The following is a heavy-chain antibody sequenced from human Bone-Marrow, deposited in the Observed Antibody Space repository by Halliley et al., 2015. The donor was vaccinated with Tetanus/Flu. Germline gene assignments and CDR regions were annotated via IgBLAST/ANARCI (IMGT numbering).Heavy chain of an antibody. J-gene: IGHJ4*01. V-gene: IGHV3-48*02. CDR2: SNPK. D-gene: IGHD6-19*01. Sequence: SNPKYYGDSVKGRFTVSRDKAKNSLLLQMSSLRDGDTAVYYCVRSREGSGWSWRPDFWGQGTLVPVSS. CDR3: VRSREGSGWSWRPDF.